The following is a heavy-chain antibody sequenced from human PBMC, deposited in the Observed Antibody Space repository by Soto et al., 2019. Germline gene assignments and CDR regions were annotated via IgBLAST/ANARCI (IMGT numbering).Heavy chain of an antibody. CDR3: AREPYDDFWSGYRPKQNWFDP. Sequence: ASLKVSCKASGYTFTSYGISWVRQAPGQGLEWMGWISAYNGNTNYAQKLQGRVTMTTDTSTSTAYMELRSLRSDDTAVYYCAREPYDDFWSGYRPKQNWFDPWGQGTLVTVSS. CDR1: GYTFTSYG. D-gene: IGHD3-3*01. J-gene: IGHJ5*02. CDR2: ISAYNGNT. V-gene: IGHV1-18*01.